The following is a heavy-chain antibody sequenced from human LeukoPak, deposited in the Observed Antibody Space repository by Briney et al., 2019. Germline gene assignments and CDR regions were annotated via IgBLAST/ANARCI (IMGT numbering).Heavy chain of an antibody. CDR2: INHSGST. CDR1: GGSFSGYY. D-gene: IGHD7-27*01. Sequence: PSETLSLTCAVYGGSFSGYYWSWIRQPPGKGLEWIGEINHSGSTNYNPSLKSRVTISVDTSENQFSLKLSSVTAADTAVYYCARDWGSSGLYYFDYWGQGTLVTVSS. J-gene: IGHJ4*02. CDR3: ARDWGSSGLYYFDY. V-gene: IGHV4-34*01.